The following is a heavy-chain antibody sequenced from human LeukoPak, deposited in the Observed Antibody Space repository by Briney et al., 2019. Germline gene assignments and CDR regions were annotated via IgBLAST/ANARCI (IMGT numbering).Heavy chain of an antibody. V-gene: IGHV4-34*01. J-gene: IGHJ5*02. D-gene: IGHD2-2*01. Sequence: PSETLSLTCAVYGGSFSGYYWSWIRQPPGKGLEWIGEINHSGSTNYNPSLKSRVTISVDTSKNQFSLKLSSVTAADTAVYYCARGLGYCSSTSCPRWFDPWGQGTLVTASS. CDR1: GGSFSGYY. CDR2: INHSGST. CDR3: ARGLGYCSSTSCPRWFDP.